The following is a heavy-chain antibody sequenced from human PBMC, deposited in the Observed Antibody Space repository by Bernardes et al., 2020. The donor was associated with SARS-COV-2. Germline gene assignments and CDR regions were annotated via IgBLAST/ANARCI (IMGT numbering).Heavy chain of an antibody. J-gene: IGHJ4*02. V-gene: IGHV5-51*01. D-gene: IGHD5-12*01. CDR2: IYPGDSDT. CDR1: GYIFTNYW. CDR3: AKVRDGYNYYFDY. Sequence: GESLKISCKGSGYIFTNYWIGWVRQMPGKGLEWIGIIYPGDSDTRYSPSFQGQVIISADKSITTAYLQWSSLKASDTALYYCAKVRDGYNYYFDYWGQGTLVTVSS.